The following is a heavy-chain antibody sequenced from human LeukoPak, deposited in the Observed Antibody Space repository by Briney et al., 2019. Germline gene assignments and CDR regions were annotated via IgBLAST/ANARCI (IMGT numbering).Heavy chain of an antibody. V-gene: IGHV3-30*02. J-gene: IGHJ6*03. CDR2: IRYDGSNK. CDR1: GFTFSSYG. CDR3: TTEVYSSGWMYYYYYYMDV. Sequence: GGSLRLSCAASGFTFSSYGVHWVRQAPGKGLEWVTFIRYDGSNKYYADSVKGRFTISRDNSKNTLYLQMNSLKTEDTAVYYCTTEVYSSGWMYYYYYYMDVWGKGTTVTVSS. D-gene: IGHD6-19*01.